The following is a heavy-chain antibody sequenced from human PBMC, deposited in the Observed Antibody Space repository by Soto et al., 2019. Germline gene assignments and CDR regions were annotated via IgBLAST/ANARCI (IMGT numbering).Heavy chain of an antibody. CDR2: FDPEDGET. V-gene: IGHV1-24*01. J-gene: IGHJ5*02. CDR3: ATVYYYDSSGYYGFDP. CDR1: GYTLTELS. D-gene: IGHD3-22*01. Sequence: ASVKVSCKVSGYTLTELSMHWVRQAPGNGLEWMGGFDPEDGETIYAQKFQGRVTMTEDTSTDTAYMELSSLRSEDTAVYYCATVYYYDSSGYYGFDPWGQGTLVTVSS.